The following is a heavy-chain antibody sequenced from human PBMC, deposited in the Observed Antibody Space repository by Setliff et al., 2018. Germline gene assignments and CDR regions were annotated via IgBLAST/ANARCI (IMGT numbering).Heavy chain of an antibody. Sequence: GASVKVSCKTSGGTFSTFGIHWVRQAPGQGLEWMGGTIPMFGSTKYAQKFQERVTIIKDESTSTAYMEVSSLRTEDTAVYYCAREGVDTRSSTDYRYYMDVWGKGTTVTVSS. CDR1: GGTFSTFG. D-gene: IGHD5-18*01. CDR2: TIPMFGST. V-gene: IGHV1-69*05. J-gene: IGHJ6*03. CDR3: AREGVDTRSSTDYRYYMDV.